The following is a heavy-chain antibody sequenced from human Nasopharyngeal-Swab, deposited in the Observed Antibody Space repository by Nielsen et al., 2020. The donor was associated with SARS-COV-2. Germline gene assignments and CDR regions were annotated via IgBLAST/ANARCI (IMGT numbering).Heavy chain of an antibody. CDR2: IIPIFGTA. J-gene: IGHJ6*02. V-gene: IGHV1-69*05. CDR3: ARDATVADIAAAGDYYYYYGMDV. Sequence: WVRQAPGQGLEWMGGIIPIFGTANYAQKFQGRVTITRDTSASTAYMELSSLRSEDTAVYYCARDATVADIAAAGDYYYYYGMDVWGQGTTVTVSS. D-gene: IGHD6-13*01.